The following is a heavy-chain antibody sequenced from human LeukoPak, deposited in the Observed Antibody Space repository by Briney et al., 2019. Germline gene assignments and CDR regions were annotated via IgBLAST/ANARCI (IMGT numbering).Heavy chain of an antibody. J-gene: IGHJ5*02. CDR2: VFPGDSDT. Sequence: GESLKISCQGSGYTFTSYWIGWVRQMPGKGLEWMGIVFPGDSDTRYRPSFQGLVTISVDKSISTAYVQWNSLKASDTAMYYCVRHLGRGRIIGDYENWFDPWGQGTLVTVSS. V-gene: IGHV5-51*01. D-gene: IGHD4-17*01. CDR3: VRHLGRGRIIGDYENWFDP. CDR1: GYTFTSYW.